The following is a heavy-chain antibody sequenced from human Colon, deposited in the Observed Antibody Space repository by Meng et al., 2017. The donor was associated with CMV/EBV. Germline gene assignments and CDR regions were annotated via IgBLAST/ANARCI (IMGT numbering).Heavy chain of an antibody. J-gene: IGHJ6*02. V-gene: IGHV3-21*01. D-gene: IGHD2-21*01. CDR3: ARDIGYLSVVVIAGTGYYGIDV. CDR2: ISSSSSYI. CDR1: GLTFNTYT. Sequence: GGSLRLSCAASGLTFNTYTINWVRQAPGKGLEWVSSISSSSSYIYYADSVKGRFTVSGDTAKNSLSLQMNSLKPEDTAVYYCARDIGYLSVVVIAGTGYYGIDVWGQGTTVTVSS.